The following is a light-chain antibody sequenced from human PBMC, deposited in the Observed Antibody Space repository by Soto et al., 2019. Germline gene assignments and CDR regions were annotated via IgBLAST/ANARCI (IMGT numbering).Light chain of an antibody. CDR3: QQSDSSPCT. CDR1: RNIYSY. Sequence: DIQMTQSPSSLSASVGDEVTIACRASRNIYSYLNWYQQKPGKAPKLLMYSAFTLQSGVPSRFSGSGSGTDFTLSISSLQPEDSGTYYCQQSDSSPCTFGEGTKVEIK. J-gene: IGKJ4*01. V-gene: IGKV1-39*01. CDR2: SAF.